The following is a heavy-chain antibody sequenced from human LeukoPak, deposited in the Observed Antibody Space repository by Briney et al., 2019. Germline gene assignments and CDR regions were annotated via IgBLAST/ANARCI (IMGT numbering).Heavy chain of an antibody. Sequence: SETLSLTCAVSGYSISSGYYWAWIRQSPGKGLEWIGSIHHGGSSYYTASLKSRVTISVDTSKNHFSLKLSSVTAADTAVYYCARHPSAIEWFDPWGQGTLVTVSS. J-gene: IGHJ5*02. CDR1: GYSISSGYY. D-gene: IGHD2/OR15-2a*01. CDR2: IHHGGSS. CDR3: ARHPSAIEWFDP. V-gene: IGHV4-38-2*01.